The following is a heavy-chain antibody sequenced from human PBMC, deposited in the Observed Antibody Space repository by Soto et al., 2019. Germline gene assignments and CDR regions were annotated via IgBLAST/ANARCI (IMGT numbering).Heavy chain of an antibody. CDR1: GGSISRGGYS. D-gene: IGHD5-12*01. V-gene: IGHV4-30-2*01. Sequence: SETLSLTCAVSGGSISRGGYSWSWIRQPPGKGLEWIGYIYHSGSTYYNPSLKSRVTISVDRSKNQFSLDLSSVTAADTAVYYCARDARDGYYFDSRGQGILVTVSS. CDR2: IYHSGST. CDR3: ARDARDGYYFDS. J-gene: IGHJ4*02.